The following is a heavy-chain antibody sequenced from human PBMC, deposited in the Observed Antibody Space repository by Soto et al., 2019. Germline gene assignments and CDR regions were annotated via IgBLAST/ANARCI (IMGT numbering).Heavy chain of an antibody. J-gene: IGHJ5*02. D-gene: IGHD2-2*01. CDR2: IYHSGST. Sequence: PSETLSLTCAVSGGSISSSNWWSWVRQPPGKGLEWIGEIYHSGSTNYNPSLKSRVTISVDKSKNQFSLKLSSVTAADTAVYYCARPVVVPPENWFDPWGQGTPVTVSS. CDR1: GGSISSSNW. CDR3: ARPVVVPPENWFDP. V-gene: IGHV4-4*02.